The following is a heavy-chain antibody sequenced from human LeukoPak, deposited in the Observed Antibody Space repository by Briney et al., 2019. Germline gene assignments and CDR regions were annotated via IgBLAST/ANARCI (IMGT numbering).Heavy chain of an antibody. D-gene: IGHD4-17*01. J-gene: IGHJ4*02. CDR1: GDSISSYY. Sequence: SETLSLTCPVSGDSISSYYWTWMRQPAGKGLEWIGRIYTSGSTNYSPSLKSRVTMSVDTSKNQFFLNLTSVTAADTAVYYCAREGATTRPLDYWGQGTLVTVSS. CDR3: AREGATTRPLDY. CDR2: IYTSGST. V-gene: IGHV4-4*07.